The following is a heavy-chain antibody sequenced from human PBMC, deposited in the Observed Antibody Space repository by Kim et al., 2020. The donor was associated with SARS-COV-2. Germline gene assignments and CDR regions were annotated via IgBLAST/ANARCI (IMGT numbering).Heavy chain of an antibody. Sequence: SETLSLTCTVSGGSTSSYYWSWIRQPPGKGLEWIGYIYYSGSTNYNPSLKSRVTISVDTSKNQFSLKLSSVTAADTAVYYCARGAGRLVAGTACFAPWG. CDR1: GGSTSSYY. J-gene: IGHJ5*02. CDR3: ARGAGRLVAGTACFAP. D-gene: IGHD6-19*01. CDR2: IYYSGST. V-gene: IGHV4-59*01.